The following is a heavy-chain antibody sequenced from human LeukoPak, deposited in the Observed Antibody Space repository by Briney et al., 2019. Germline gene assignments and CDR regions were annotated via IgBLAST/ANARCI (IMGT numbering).Heavy chain of an antibody. J-gene: IGHJ1*01. CDR3: AGENGSSGFLQH. CDR2: IYYSGST. D-gene: IGHD3-22*01. CDR1: GGSISSYY. V-gene: IGHV4-59*01. Sequence: SETLSLTCTVSGGSISSYYWSWIRQPPGKGLEWIGYIYYSGSTNYNPSLKSRVTISVDTSKNQFSLKLSSVTAADTAAYYCAGENGSSGFLQHWGQGTLVTVSS.